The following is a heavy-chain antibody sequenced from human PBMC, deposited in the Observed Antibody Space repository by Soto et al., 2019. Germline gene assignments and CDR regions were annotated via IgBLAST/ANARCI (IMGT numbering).Heavy chain of an antibody. D-gene: IGHD2-8*01. J-gene: IGHJ5*02. V-gene: IGHV4-39*01. Sequence: SETLSLTCTVSGGSISSSSYYWGWIRQPPGKGLEWIGSIYYSGSTYYNPSLKSRVTISVDTSKNQFSLKLSSVTAADTAVYYCARQSDALMVYASRRDWFDPWGQGTLVTVSS. CDR1: GGSISSSSYY. CDR2: IYYSGST. CDR3: ARQSDALMVYASRRDWFDP.